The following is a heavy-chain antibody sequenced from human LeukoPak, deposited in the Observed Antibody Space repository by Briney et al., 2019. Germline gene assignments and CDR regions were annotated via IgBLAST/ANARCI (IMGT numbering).Heavy chain of an antibody. Sequence: SVKLSCKAYGGTFSSYAISWVRQAPGQGLEWMGRIITIFGTANYAKKFQGRVTITTDESTSTAYMELSSLRSEDTAVYYCARDISTAGLDYWGQGTLVTVSS. V-gene: IGHV1-69*05. J-gene: IGHJ4*02. D-gene: IGHD6-13*01. CDR3: ARDISTAGLDY. CDR2: IITIFGTA. CDR1: GGTFSSYA.